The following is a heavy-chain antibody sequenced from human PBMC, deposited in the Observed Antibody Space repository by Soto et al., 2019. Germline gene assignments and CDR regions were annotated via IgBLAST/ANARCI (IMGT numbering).Heavy chain of an antibody. CDR2: ISAYNGNT. V-gene: IGHV1-18*01. Sequence: SVKVSCKASGYTFTSYTIHWVRQAPGQGLEWMGWISAYNGNTNYAQKLQGRVTMTTDTSTSTAYMELRSLRSDDTAVYYCERDQIVVGANKSYYYYGMDVWGQGNTVTVSS. CDR3: ERDQIVVGANKSYYYYGMDV. CDR1: GYTFTSYT. J-gene: IGHJ6*02. D-gene: IGHD1-26*01.